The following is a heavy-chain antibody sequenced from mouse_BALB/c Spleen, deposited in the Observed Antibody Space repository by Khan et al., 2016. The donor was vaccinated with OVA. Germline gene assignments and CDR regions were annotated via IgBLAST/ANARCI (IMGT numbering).Heavy chain of an antibody. CDR3: ARAYYRYDGYYAMDY. J-gene: IGHJ4*01. CDR1: GFSLSRYN. D-gene: IGHD2-14*01. Sequence: QVQLKESGPGLVAPSQSLSITCTVSGFSLSRYNIHWVRQPPGKGLEWLGMIWGGGGTDYNSNLKSRLSISKDNSKSPVFLKMNSLQTDDTAMYYCARAYYRYDGYYAMDYWGQGTSVTVSS. CDR2: IWGGGGT. V-gene: IGHV2-6-4*01.